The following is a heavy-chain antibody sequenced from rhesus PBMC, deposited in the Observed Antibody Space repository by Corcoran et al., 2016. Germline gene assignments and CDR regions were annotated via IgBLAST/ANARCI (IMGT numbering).Heavy chain of an antibody. CDR2: IYGSGGGT. V-gene: IGHV4-106*01. Sequence: QVQLQESGPGLVKPSETLSLTCAVSGGSISDDYYWSWIRQPPGKGLEWIGYIYGSGGGTNYKPSRKNRVTFSIDTSKNQFSLKLSSVTAADTAVYYCARWGLGGAAAGPVFDYWGQGVLVTVSS. D-gene: IGHD6S26*01. CDR1: GGSISDDYY. J-gene: IGHJ4*01. CDR3: ARWGLGGAAAGPVFDY.